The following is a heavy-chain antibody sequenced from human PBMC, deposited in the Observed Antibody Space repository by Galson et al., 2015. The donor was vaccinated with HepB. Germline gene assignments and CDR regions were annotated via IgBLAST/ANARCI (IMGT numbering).Heavy chain of an antibody. CDR2: IYYRGST. V-gene: IGHV4-39*01. J-gene: IGHJ4*02. Sequence: ETLSLTCTVSGGSISTSSHYWGWIRQPPGKGLEWIGTIYYRGSTYYNPSLKSRVTISVDTSKNQFSVKLTSVTAADTAEYYCARRKVGATPGFDYWGQGTLVTVSS. CDR3: ARRKVGATPGFDY. CDR1: GGSISTSSHY. D-gene: IGHD1-26*01.